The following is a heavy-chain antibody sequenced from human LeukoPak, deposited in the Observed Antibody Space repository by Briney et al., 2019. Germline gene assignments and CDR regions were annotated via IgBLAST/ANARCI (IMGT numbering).Heavy chain of an antibody. CDR3: ARDLRCSSTSCYNYYYYMGV. V-gene: IGHV1-69*04. CDR1: GGTLSSYT. D-gene: IGHD2-2*02. CDR2: IIPILGIA. Sequence: SVKVSCKASGGTLSSYTISWVRQAPGQGLEWMGRIIPILGIANYAQKFQGRVTITADKSTSTAYMELSSLRSEDTAVYYCARDLRCSSTSCYNYYYYMGVCGKGTTVTVSS. J-gene: IGHJ6*03.